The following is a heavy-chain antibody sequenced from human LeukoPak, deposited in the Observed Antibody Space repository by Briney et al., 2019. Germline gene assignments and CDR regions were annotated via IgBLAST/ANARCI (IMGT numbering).Heavy chain of an antibody. D-gene: IGHD3-10*01. Sequence: GGSLRLSCAASGFTFSYYSMNWVRQAPGKGLEWVSSISSSSGYIYYADSVKGRFTISSDTSKNTLYLQMNSLRAEDTAVYYCARDLSPVVRASPMGYWGQGTPVTVSS. CDR3: ARDLSPVVRASPMGY. CDR2: ISSSSGYI. V-gene: IGHV3-21*01. CDR1: GFTFSYYS. J-gene: IGHJ4*02.